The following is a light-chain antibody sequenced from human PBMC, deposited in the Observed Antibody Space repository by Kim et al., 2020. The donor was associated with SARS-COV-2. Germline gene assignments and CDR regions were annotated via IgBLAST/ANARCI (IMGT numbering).Light chain of an antibody. CDR3: QQRNNWPHLT. Sequence: LSPGEGATLSCRASQSISRYVAWYQQKPGQAPRLLIYDASNRATGIPARFSGSGSGTDFTLTISSLQSEDFAVYYCQQRNNWPHLTFGGGTKLEI. CDR2: DAS. J-gene: IGKJ4*01. CDR1: QSISRY. V-gene: IGKV3-11*01.